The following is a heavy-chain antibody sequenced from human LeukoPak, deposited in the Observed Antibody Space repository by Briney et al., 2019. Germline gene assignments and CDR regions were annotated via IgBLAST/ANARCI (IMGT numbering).Heavy chain of an antibody. CDR3: ARDTAAHYYGMDV. CDR1: GGSFSGYY. D-gene: IGHD6-13*01. Sequence: PSETLSLTCAVYGGSFSGYYWSWIRQPPGKGLEWIGYIYYSGSTNYNPSLKSRVTISVDTSKNQFSLKLSSVTAADTAVYYCARDTAAHYYGMDVWGQGTTVTVSS. J-gene: IGHJ6*02. V-gene: IGHV4-59*01. CDR2: IYYSGST.